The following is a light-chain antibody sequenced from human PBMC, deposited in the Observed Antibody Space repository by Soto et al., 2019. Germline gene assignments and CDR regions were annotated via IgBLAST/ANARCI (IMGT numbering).Light chain of an antibody. Sequence: DIQMTQSPSSVSASVGDRVTITCRASQNINSWLAWYQQKPGRAPKLLIYLVSSLQSGVPLRFSGSGSGTEFTLTISSLRPEDFATYYCQQSHSFPVTFGGGTKVEIK. J-gene: IGKJ4*01. CDR3: QQSHSFPVT. CDR1: QNINSW. V-gene: IGKV1-12*01. CDR2: LVS.